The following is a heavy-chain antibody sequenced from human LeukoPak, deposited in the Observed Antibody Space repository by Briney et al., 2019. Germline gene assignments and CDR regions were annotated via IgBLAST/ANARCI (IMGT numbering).Heavy chain of an antibody. J-gene: IGHJ4*02. D-gene: IGHD1-26*01. Sequence: ASVKVSCKASGYTFTSYYMHWVRQAPGQGLEWMGIINPSGGSTSYARKFQGRVTMTRDTSTSTVYMELSSLRSEDTAVYYCARDSPISGSYYGGLGYWGQGVLVTVSS. CDR2: INPSGGST. CDR1: GYTFTSYY. CDR3: ARDSPISGSYYGGLGY. V-gene: IGHV1-46*01.